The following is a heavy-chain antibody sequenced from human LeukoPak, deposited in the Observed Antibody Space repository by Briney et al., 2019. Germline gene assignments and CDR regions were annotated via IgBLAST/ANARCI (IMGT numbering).Heavy chain of an antibody. CDR1: GGSISSYS. D-gene: IGHD3-9*01. CDR3: ARDHPVADWAPDI. V-gene: IGHV4-59*13. CDR2: IDYSGSS. Sequence: SETLSLTCSVSGGSISSYSWTWIRQPPGKGLEWIGFIDYSGSSNYNPSLKSRVTISPDPSTNHFSLNLTSVTAADTAVYFCARDHPVADWAPDIWGRGTMVTVSS. J-gene: IGHJ3*02.